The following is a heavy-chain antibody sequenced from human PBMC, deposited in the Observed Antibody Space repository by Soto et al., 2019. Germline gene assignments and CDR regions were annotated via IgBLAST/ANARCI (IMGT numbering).Heavy chain of an antibody. CDR3: AKALSPSSGDFYGYFDY. Sequence: SLSLSFAPSGFTFTTYAMNWVRQAPGTGVAWGESISGSGSTCYADSWRGLLTISRDNSNNTMYLQMNSLRAEDTALYYCAKALSPSSGDFYGYFDYWAQGILV. D-gene: IGHD3-10*01. V-gene: IGHV3-23*01. J-gene: IGHJ4*02. CDR2: ISGSGST. CDR1: GFTFTTYA.